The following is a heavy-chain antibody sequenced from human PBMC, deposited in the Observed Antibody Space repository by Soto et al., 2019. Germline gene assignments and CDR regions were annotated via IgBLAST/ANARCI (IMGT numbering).Heavy chain of an antibody. D-gene: IGHD3-10*01. CDR3: ARDQRGLVRGITYYYYGMDV. J-gene: IGHJ6*02. Sequence: ASVKVSCKASVYTFTGYYMHWVRQAPGQGLEWMGWINPNSGGTNYAQKFQGWVTMTRDTSISTAYMELSRLRSDDTAVYYCARDQRGLVRGITYYYYGMDVWGQGTTVTVSS. V-gene: IGHV1-2*04. CDR2: INPNSGGT. CDR1: VYTFTGYY.